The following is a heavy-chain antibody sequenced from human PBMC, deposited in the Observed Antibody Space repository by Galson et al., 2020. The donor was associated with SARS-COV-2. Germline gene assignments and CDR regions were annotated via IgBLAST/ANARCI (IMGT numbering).Heavy chain of an antibody. CDR2: ITDNGFNA. CDR3: AKEGGSGWATDYFQH. J-gene: IGHJ1*01. V-gene: IGHV3-23*01. CDR1: GFTFSSYA. Sequence: GESLKISCAASGFTFSSYAMGWVRQAPGKGLEWVSLITDNGFNAYYPDSVKGRFTISRDNSKNTLYLQINDLRAEDTAVYFCAKEGGSGWATDYFQHWGQGTLVTVSS. D-gene: IGHD6-19*01.